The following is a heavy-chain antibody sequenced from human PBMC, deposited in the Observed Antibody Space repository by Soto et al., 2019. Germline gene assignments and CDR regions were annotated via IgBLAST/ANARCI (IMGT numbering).Heavy chain of an antibody. V-gene: IGHV3-30*18. J-gene: IGHJ6*02. Sequence: PGGSLRLSCAASGFTFSSYGMHWVRQAPGKGLEWVAVISYDGSNKYYADSVKGRFTISRDNSKNTLYLQMNSLRAEDTAVYYCAKGRGEYYYYGMDVWGQGTTVTVSS. D-gene: IGHD3-10*01. CDR3: AKGRGEYYYYGMDV. CDR1: GFTFSSYG. CDR2: ISYDGSNK.